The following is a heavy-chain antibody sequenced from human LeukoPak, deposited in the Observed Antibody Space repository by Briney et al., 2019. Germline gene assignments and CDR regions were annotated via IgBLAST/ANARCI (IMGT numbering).Heavy chain of an antibody. J-gene: IGHJ4*02. V-gene: IGHV3-20*04. CDR1: GGSISSSYW. CDR2: INWNGGST. D-gene: IGHD3-22*01. Sequence: ETLSLTCAVSGGSISSSYWWSWVRQPPGKGLEWVSGINWNGGSTGYADSVKGRFTISRDNAKNSLYLQMNSLRAEDTALYYCARAGSYDSSGYHYFDYWGQGTLVTVSS. CDR3: ARAGSYDSSGYHYFDY.